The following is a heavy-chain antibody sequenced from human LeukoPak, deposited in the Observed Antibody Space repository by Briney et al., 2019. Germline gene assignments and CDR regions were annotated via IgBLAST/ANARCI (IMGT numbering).Heavy chain of an antibody. CDR1: GFTFSSYA. Sequence: PGGSLRLSCAASGFTFSSYAMSWVRQAPGKRREWVSGTSGSGTGTYYADSVKGRFTISRDNSKNTLYLQMSSLRAEDTAIFYCTKGSRSSGGQYFDYWGQGTLVTVSS. CDR3: TKGSRSSGGQYFDY. J-gene: IGHJ4*02. D-gene: IGHD6-13*01. V-gene: IGHV3-23*01. CDR2: TSGSGTGT.